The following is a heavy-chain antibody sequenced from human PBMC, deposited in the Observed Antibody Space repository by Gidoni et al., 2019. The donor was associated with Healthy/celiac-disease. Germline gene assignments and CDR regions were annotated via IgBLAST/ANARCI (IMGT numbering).Heavy chain of an antibody. CDR1: GGSFSSSNW. CDR3: AKGEWLANWYFDL. Sequence: QVQLQESGPGLVKPSGTLSLTCAVSGGSFSSSNWWSWVSHPPGKGLEWIGEIYHSGSTNYNPSLKSRVTISVEKSKNQFSLKLSSVTAADTAVYYCAKGEWLANWYFDLWGRGTRVTVSS. V-gene: IGHV4-4*02. D-gene: IGHD6-19*01. J-gene: IGHJ2*01. CDR2: IYHSGST.